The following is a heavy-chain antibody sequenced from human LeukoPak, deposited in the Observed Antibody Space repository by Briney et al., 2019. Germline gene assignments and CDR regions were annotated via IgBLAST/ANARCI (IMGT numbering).Heavy chain of an antibody. CDR2: IYYSGST. CDR1: GGSISSGGYY. J-gene: IGHJ4*02. Sequence: SETLSLTCTVSGGSISSGGYYWSWIRQHPGKGLEWIGYIYYSGSTYYNPSLKSRVTISVDTSKNQFSLKLSSVTAADTAVYYCAKDFGSGLALYYFDYWGQGTLVTVSS. CDR3: AKDFGSGLALYYFDY. V-gene: IGHV4-31*03. D-gene: IGHD6-25*01.